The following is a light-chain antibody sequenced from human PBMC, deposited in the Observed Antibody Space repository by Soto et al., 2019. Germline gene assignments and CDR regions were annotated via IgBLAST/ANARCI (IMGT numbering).Light chain of an antibody. CDR3: QQYGSSRT. CDR1: QSAGNTY. J-gene: IGKJ1*01. Sequence: EIELTQSPGTLSLSPGERATLSCRASQSAGNTYLAWYQQKPGQAPRLRIYGTSSRSTAIPDRFSGSGSGTEFTLTIDSVEPEDFAVYYCQQYGSSRTFGQGTKVEV. V-gene: IGKV3-20*01. CDR2: GTS.